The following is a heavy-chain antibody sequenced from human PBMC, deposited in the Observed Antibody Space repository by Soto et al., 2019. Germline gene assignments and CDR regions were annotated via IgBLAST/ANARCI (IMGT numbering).Heavy chain of an antibody. CDR1: GGSCSGYY. D-gene: IGHD3-16*02. CDR2: INHGGSN. V-gene: IGHV4-34*01. CDR3: SRGKLSDYVWGSYRYHFDY. J-gene: IGHJ4*02. Sequence: PSETLSLTCAVYGGSCSGYYWSWSRQPPGTELEGIGEINHGGSNNYSPSLKSRVTISVDTSKNQFSLKLGSVTAADTAVYYCSRGKLSDYVWGSYRYHFDYWGQGTVVTVS.